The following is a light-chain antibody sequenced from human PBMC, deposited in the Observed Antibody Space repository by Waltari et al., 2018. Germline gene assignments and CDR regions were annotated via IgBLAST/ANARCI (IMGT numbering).Light chain of an antibody. CDR2: SND. Sequence: QSVLTQPPSASGTPGQRVTISCSGSSSTVGGNTVSWYQQVPGTAPKLLIFSNDQRPPGVPDRFSGSKSGTSASLPISGVQSDDEADYYCASWDDNNGYVFGTGTKVSV. J-gene: IGLJ1*01. CDR3: ASWDDNNGYV. CDR1: SSTVGGNT. V-gene: IGLV1-44*01.